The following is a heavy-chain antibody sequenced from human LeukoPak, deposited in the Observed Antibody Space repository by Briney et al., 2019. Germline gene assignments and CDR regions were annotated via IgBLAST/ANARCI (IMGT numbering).Heavy chain of an antibody. CDR3: ARRSPNYDFWSSYLPIAFDI. CDR2: IYPGDSDT. CDR1: GYSFTSYW. V-gene: IGHV5-51*01. J-gene: IGHJ3*02. D-gene: IGHD3-3*01. Sequence: GESLKISCKGSGYSFTSYWIGWVRQMPGKGLEWMGIIYPGDSDTRYSPSFQGQVTISADKSISTAYLQWSSLKASDTAMYYCARRSPNYDFWSSYLPIAFDIWGQGTMVTVSS.